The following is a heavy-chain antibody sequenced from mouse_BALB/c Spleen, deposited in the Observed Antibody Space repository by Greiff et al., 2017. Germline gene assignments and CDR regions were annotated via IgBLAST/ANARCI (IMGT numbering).Heavy chain of an antibody. CDR1: GFNIKDYY. Sequence: LQQSGAELVRSGASVKLSCTASGFNIKDYYMHWVKQRPEQGLEWIGWIDPENGDTEYAPKFQGKATMTADTSSNTAYLQLSSLTSEDTAVYYCNAGYDGFDYWGQGTTLTVSS. CDR2: IDPENGDT. V-gene: IGHV14-4*02. D-gene: IGHD2-2*01. J-gene: IGHJ2*01. CDR3: NAGYDGFDY.